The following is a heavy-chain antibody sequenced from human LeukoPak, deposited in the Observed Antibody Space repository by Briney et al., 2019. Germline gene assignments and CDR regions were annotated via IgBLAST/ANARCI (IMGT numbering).Heavy chain of an antibody. CDR2: VSAYNGNT. J-gene: IGHJ4*02. CDR3: ARSLGDVVVVAALTPYYFDY. D-gene: IGHD2-15*01. V-gene: IGHV1-18*01. CDR1: GYTFTSYG. Sequence: ASVKVSCKASGYTFTSYGISWVRQAPGQGLEWMGLVSAYNGNTNYAQKLQGRVTMTTDTSTSTAYMELRSLRSDDTAVYYCARSLGDVVVVAALTPYYFDYWGQGTLVTVSS.